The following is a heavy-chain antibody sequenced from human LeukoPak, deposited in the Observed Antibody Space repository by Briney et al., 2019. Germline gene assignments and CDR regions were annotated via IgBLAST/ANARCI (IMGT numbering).Heavy chain of an antibody. CDR1: GYIFTSYY. D-gene: IGHD4-23*01. V-gene: IGHV1-46*01. Sequence: ASVKVSCKTSGYIFTSYYMHWVRQAPGQGLEWMGVINPSADTTAYAQKFQGRVTMARDTSTSTVYMELSSLRSENTAVYYCARHDLGGTSPFDYWGQGILVTVSS. CDR3: ARHDLGGTSPFDY. CDR2: INPSADTT. J-gene: IGHJ4*02.